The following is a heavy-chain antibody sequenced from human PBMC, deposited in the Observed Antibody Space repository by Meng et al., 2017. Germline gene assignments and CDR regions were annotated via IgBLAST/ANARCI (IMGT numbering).Heavy chain of an antibody. D-gene: IGHD5-12*01. CDR3: ARANTYSGYDYGY. Sequence: QVQLVQSGAEVKKPGASVKVSCKASGYTFTSYDINWVRQATGQGLEWMGWMNPNSGNTDYAQKFQGRVNMTRNTSINTAYMELSSLRSDDTAVYFCARANTYSGYDYGYWGQGTLVTVSS. CDR1: GYTFTSYD. V-gene: IGHV1-8*01. J-gene: IGHJ4*02. CDR2: MNPNSGNT.